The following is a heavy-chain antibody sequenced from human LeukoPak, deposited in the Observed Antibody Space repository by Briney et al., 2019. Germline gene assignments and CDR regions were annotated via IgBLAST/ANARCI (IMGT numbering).Heavy chain of an antibody. CDR3: AKDPAYCSGGSCYLGPSDY. CDR1: GFTFDDYG. CDR2: INWNGGST. Sequence: PGGSLRLSCAASGFTFDDYGMSWVRQAPGKGLEWVSGINWNGGSTGYADSVKGRFTISRDNSKNTLYLQMNSLRAEDTAVYYCAKDPAYCSGGSCYLGPSDYWGQGTLVTVSS. J-gene: IGHJ4*02. D-gene: IGHD2-15*01. V-gene: IGHV3-20*04.